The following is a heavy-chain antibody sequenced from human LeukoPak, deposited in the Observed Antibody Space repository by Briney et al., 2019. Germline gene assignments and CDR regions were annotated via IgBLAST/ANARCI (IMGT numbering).Heavy chain of an antibody. Sequence: GRSLRLSCAASGFTFSSYGMHWVRQAPGKGLRWVAVIWYDGSNKYYADSVKGRFTISRDNSKNTLYLQMNSLRAEDTAVYYCAIAQLVVPAAINYYGMDVWGQGTTVTVSS. D-gene: IGHD2-2*01. CDR2: IWYDGSNK. V-gene: IGHV3-33*01. CDR1: GFTFSSYG. CDR3: AIAQLVVPAAINYYGMDV. J-gene: IGHJ6*02.